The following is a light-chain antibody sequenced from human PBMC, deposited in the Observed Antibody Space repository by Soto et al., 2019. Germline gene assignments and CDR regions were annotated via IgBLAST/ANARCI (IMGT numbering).Light chain of an antibody. Sequence: EIVLTQSPGTLSLSPGERATLSCRASQSFSSSYLAWYQQKPGQAPRLLIYGASSRATGIPDRFSGSGSGTGFTLTISRLVPEDFAVYYCQQYGSSPFTFGPGTKVDIK. CDR3: QQYGSSPFT. CDR1: QSFSSSY. J-gene: IGKJ3*01. CDR2: GAS. V-gene: IGKV3-20*01.